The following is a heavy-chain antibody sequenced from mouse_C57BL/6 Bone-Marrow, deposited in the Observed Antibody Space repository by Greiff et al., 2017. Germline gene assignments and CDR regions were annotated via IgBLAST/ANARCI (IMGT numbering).Heavy chain of an antibody. CDR1: GFNIKDDY. CDR2: IDPENGDT. Sequence: EVMLVESGAELVRPGASVKLSCTASGFNIKDDYMHWVKQRPEQGLEWIGWIDPENGDTEYASKFQGKATITADTSSNTAYLQLSSLTSEDTAVYYCTTGGYYVDYWGQGTTLTVSS. CDR3: TTGGYYVDY. V-gene: IGHV14-4*01. J-gene: IGHJ2*01.